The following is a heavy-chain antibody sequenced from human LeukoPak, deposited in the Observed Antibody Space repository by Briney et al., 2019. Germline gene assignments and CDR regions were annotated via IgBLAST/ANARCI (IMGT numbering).Heavy chain of an antibody. D-gene: IGHD6-19*01. V-gene: IGHV4-38-2*01. CDR1: GYSISSGYY. Sequence: SETLSLTCAVSGYSISSGYYWGWIRQPPGKGLEWIGSIYHSGSTYYNPSLKSRVTISVDTSKNQFSLKLSYVTAADTAVYYCARRGLGSGWLSYDYWGQGTLVTVSS. CDR3: ARRGLGSGWLSYDY. CDR2: IYHSGST. J-gene: IGHJ4*02.